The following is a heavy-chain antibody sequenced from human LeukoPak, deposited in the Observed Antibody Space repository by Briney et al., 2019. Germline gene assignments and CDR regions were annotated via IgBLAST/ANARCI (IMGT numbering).Heavy chain of an antibody. CDR1: VGSLSPYY. D-gene: IGHD3-3*01. CDR2: ISYSGST. Sequence: PSETLSLTCTDSVGSLSPYYWSWIRQPPRKGLEGVGYISYSGSTNYNPSLNRRVTISVDTSNNRLPLKVRSVTAADTAVYYCAGQSRYDVWTGYFPPGELDSRGQGTLVTVSS. V-gene: IGHV4-59*08. J-gene: IGHJ4*02. CDR3: AGQSRYDVWTGYFPPGELDS.